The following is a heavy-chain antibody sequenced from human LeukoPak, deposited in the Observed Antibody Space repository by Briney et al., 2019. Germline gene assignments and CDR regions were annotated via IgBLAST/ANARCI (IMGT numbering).Heavy chain of an antibody. Sequence: SETLSLTCTVSGGSISSYYWNWIRQPPGKGLEWIGYIYYSGSTNYNPSLKSRVTISVDTSKNQFSLKLSSVTAADTAVYYCAKEDSAKGEVDIWGQGTMVTVSS. CDR2: IYYSGST. CDR3: AKEDSAKGEVDI. J-gene: IGHJ3*02. CDR1: GGSISSYY. D-gene: IGHD2-21*01. V-gene: IGHV4-59*12.